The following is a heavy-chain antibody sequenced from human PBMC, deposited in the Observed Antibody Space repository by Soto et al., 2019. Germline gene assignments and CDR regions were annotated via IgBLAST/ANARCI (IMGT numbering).Heavy chain of an antibody. CDR3: ARVGFEYSSSSRAFDI. D-gene: IGHD6-6*01. CDR1: GYTFTSYG. V-gene: IGHV1-18*04. Sequence: ASVKVSFKASGYTFTSYGISWVRQAPGQGLEWMGWISAYNGNTNYAQKLQGRVTMTTDTSTSTAYMELRSLRSEDTAVYYCARVGFEYSSSSRAFDIWGQGTMVTVSS. CDR2: ISAYNGNT. J-gene: IGHJ3*02.